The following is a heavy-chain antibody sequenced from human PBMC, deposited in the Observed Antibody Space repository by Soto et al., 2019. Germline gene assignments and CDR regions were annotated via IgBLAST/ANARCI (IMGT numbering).Heavy chain of an antibody. CDR3: ARDTGGSYDY. Sequence: PGGSLRLSCAASGFIFSDYYMDWVRQVPGKGLEWIGRTRNKAANYMAEYVASVKGRFIISRDDLQDSMYLQMHSLRTEDTAVYFCARDTGGSYDYWGQGALVTVSS. CDR2: TRNKAANYMA. J-gene: IGHJ4*02. CDR1: GFIFSDYY. D-gene: IGHD1-26*01. V-gene: IGHV3-72*01.